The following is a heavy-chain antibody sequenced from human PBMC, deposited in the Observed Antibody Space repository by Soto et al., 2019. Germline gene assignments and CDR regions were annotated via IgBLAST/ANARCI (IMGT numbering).Heavy chain of an antibody. D-gene: IGHD3-22*01. CDR1: GFTFSGSA. J-gene: IGHJ6*02. CDR3: TKYYYDSSGYYYYYYGMDV. Sequence: LILSCAASGFTFSGSAMHWVRQASGKGLEWVGRIRSKANSYATAYAASVKGRFTISRDDSKNTAYLQMNSLKTEDTAVYYCTKYYYDSSGYYYYYYGMDVWGQGTTVTVSS. V-gene: IGHV3-73*01. CDR2: IRSKANSYAT.